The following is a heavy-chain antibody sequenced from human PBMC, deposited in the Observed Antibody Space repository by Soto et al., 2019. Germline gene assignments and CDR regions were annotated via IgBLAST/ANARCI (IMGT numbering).Heavy chain of an antibody. D-gene: IGHD4-17*01. CDR2: ISAYNGNT. CDR1: GYTFTSYG. CDR3: ARDHPGMTTVTTVDC. V-gene: IGHV1-18*01. J-gene: IGHJ4*02. Sequence: QVQLVQSGAEVKKPGASVKVSCKASGYTFTSYGISWVRQAPGQGLEWMGWISAYNGNTHYAQKLQGRVTMTRDTSTSTANRERRSLRSDDTAVYYCARDHPGMTTVTTVDCWGQGTLVTVSS.